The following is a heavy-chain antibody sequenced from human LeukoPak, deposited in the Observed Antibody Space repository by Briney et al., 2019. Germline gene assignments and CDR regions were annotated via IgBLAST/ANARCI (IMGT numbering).Heavy chain of an antibody. J-gene: IGHJ4*02. CDR1: GVSFDDYY. D-gene: IGHD4-17*01. V-gene: IGHV4-34*01. CDR2: IKHSGYT. CDR3: TRMTTGHDY. Sequence: PSETLSLTCGVSGVSFDDYYWSWVRQTPGKGLEWLGEIKHSGYTNDSPSLKSRVPLSIDTSRKQFSLNLRSVTVADAGIYYCTRMTTGHDYWGQGTLVTVSS.